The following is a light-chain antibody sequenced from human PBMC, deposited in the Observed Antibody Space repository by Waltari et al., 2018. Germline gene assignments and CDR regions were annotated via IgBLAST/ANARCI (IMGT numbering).Light chain of an antibody. Sequence: SYELTQPPSVSVSPGQTASITCSGDKLGDKYACWYQQKPGQSPVLVIYQDRKRPSGIPEQFSGSNSGNTATLTISGTQAMDEADYYCQAWDSSTASVVFGGGTKLTVL. J-gene: IGLJ2*01. CDR3: QAWDSSTASVV. CDR1: KLGDKY. CDR2: QDR. V-gene: IGLV3-1*01.